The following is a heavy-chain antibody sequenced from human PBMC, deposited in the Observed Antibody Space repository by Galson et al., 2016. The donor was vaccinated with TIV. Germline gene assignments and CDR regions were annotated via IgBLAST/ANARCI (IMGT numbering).Heavy chain of an antibody. V-gene: IGHV1-69*13. CDR2: IIPIFRTT. Sequence: SVKVSCKASGGPFRNYAISWVRQAPGQGLEWMGRIIPIFRTTNYARSFQGRLTITADESTNTDYMELASLRPEDTAVYYCAREQGIYKGYFDLWGRGTLVTVSS. CDR3: AREQGIYKGYFDL. J-gene: IGHJ2*01. D-gene: IGHD1-14*01. CDR1: GGPFRNYA.